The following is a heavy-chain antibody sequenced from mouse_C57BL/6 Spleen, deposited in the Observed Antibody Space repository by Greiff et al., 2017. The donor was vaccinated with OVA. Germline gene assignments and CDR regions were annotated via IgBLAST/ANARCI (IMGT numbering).Heavy chain of an antibody. Sequence: QVQLQQPGAELVRPGSSVKLSCKASGYTFTSYWMDWVKQRPGQGLEWIGNIYPSDSEAHYTQKFKDKATLTVDKSSSTVYMQLSSLISEDSAVYYWARTVDDYEYYYAMYYWGQGTSVTVSS. J-gene: IGHJ4*01. CDR3: ARTVDDYEYYYAMYY. CDR1: GYTFTSYW. V-gene: IGHV1-61*01. CDR2: IYPSDSEA. D-gene: IGHD2-4*01.